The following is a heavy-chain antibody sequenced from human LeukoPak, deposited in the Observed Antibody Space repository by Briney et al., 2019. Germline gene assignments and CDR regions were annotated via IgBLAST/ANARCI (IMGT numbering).Heavy chain of an antibody. J-gene: IGHJ4*02. Sequence: NTSETLSLTCTVSGGSISTYYWSWIRQPPGEGLEWIGGIYYSGSTKYKPSLESRVTISVDTSKNQFSLKLTSVTAADTAVFYCAKQTSPYGGHFDNWGQGTLVTVSS. CDR3: AKQTSPYGGHFDN. V-gene: IGHV4-59*08. CDR2: IYYSGST. D-gene: IGHD3-10*01. CDR1: GGSISTYY.